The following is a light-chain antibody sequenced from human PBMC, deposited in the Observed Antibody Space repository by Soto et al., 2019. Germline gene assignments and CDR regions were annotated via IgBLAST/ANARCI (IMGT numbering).Light chain of an antibody. V-gene: IGLV2-23*01. J-gene: IGLJ3*02. CDR2: EDT. CDR1: SSDVGTYNL. CDR3: CSYAGSRMWV. Sequence: QSALTQPASVSGSPGQSITISCTGTSSDVGTYNLVSWYQQHPGKAPKVMIYEDTKRPSGVSTRFSGSKSGNTASLTISGLQAEDEGNYYCCSYAGSRMWVFGGGTKVTVL.